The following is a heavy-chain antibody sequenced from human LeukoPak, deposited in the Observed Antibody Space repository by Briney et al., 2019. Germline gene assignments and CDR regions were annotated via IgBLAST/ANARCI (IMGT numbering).Heavy chain of an antibody. V-gene: IGHV3-7*01. D-gene: IGHD3-22*01. J-gene: IGHJ4*02. CDR2: IKSDGTEE. CDR3: AGGGGYLIDY. Sequence: GASLRLSCTAPAFTFSSYWMNSVRQDPGKELEWVAIIKSDGTEEHYLDSVKGRFTISRDNANNLLFLQMNNLRAEDTAVYYCAGGGGYLIDYWGQGTLVTVSS. CDR1: AFTFSSYW.